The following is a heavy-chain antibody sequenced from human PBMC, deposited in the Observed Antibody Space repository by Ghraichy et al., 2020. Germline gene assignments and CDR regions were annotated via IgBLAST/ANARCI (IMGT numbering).Heavy chain of an antibody. CDR3: AKGLYCSGGSCYSGGEYYYYGMDV. V-gene: IGHV3-23*01. Sequence: LSCAASGFTFSSYAMSWVRQAPGKGLEWVSAISGSGGSTYYADSVKGRFTISRDNSKNTLYLQMNSLRAEDTAVYYCAKGLYCSGGSCYSGGEYYYYGMDVWGQWTTVTVSS. CDR2: ISGSGGST. CDR1: GFTFSSYA. D-gene: IGHD2-15*01. J-gene: IGHJ6*02.